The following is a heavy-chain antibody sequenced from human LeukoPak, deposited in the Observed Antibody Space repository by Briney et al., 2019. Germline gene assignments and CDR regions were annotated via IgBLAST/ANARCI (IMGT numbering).Heavy chain of an antibody. CDR3: ARDGYDSSGYAY. J-gene: IGHJ4*02. D-gene: IGHD3-22*01. CDR2: IYYNGST. Sequence: SQTLSLTCTVSGGSISSGGYYWSWIRQHPGKGLEWIGYIYYNGSTYYNPSLKSRVTISVDTSKNQFSLKLSSVTAADTAVYYCARDGYDSSGYAYWGQGTLVTVSS. CDR1: GGSISSGGYY. V-gene: IGHV4-30-4*08.